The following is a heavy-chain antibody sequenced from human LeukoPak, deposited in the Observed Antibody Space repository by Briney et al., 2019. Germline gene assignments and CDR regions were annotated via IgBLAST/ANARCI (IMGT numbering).Heavy chain of an antibody. J-gene: IGHJ3*02. CDR3: AREYSSLNDAFDI. D-gene: IGHD6-6*01. CDR2: INPSGGST. CDR1: GYTFTSYY. V-gene: IGHV1-46*01. Sequence: ASVKVSCKASGYTFTSYYMHWVRQAPGQGLEWMGIINPSGGSTSYAQKFQGRVTMTRDMSTGTVYMELSSLRSEDTAVYYCAREYSSLNDAFDIWGQGTMVTVSS.